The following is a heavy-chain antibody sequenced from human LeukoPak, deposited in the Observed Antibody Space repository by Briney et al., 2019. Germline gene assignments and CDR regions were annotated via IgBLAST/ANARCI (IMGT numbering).Heavy chain of an antibody. J-gene: IGHJ4*02. D-gene: IGHD4-17*01. CDR1: GFTFGDYA. CDR2: IRSKAYGGTT. CDR3: TRDSYDYGDYSFDY. V-gene: IGHV3-49*04. Sequence: GRSLRLSCTASGFTFGDYAMTWVRQAPGKGLEWVGFIRSKAYGGTTEYAASVKGRFTISRDDSKSIAYLQMNSLKTEDTAVYYCTRDSYDYGDYSFDYWGQGTLVTVSS.